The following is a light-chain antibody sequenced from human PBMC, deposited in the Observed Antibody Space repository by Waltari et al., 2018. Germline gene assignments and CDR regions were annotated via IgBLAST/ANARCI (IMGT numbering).Light chain of an antibody. CDR3: CSFTSSSTWV. J-gene: IGLJ3*02. CDR1: TSDLGGYNY. V-gene: IGLV2-14*03. CDR2: DVS. Sequence: QSALTQPASVSGSPGQSITIPCTGTTSDLGGYNYVSWYQQHPAKAPKLIIFDVSSRPSGVSNRFSGSKSANTASLIISGLQAEDEADYYCCSFTSSSTWVFGGGTKLTVL.